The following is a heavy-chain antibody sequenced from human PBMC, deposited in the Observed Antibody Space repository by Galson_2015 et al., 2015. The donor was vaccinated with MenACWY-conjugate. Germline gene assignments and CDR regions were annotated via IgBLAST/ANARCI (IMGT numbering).Heavy chain of an antibody. CDR2: VYYSGST. J-gene: IGHJ4*02. CDR3: ARDISMFRGVMGL. D-gene: IGHD3-10*01. CDR1: GGSISSYY. Sequence: SETLSLTCTVSGGSISSYYWNWIRQPPGKGLEWIGYVYYSGSTNYNPSLKSRVTISVDTSKNQFSLKLTSVTAADTAVYYCARDISMFRGVMGLWGQGTLVTVSS. V-gene: IGHV4-59*01.